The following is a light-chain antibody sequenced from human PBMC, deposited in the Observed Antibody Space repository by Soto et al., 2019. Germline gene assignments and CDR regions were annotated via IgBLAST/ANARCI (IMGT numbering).Light chain of an antibody. CDR1: RSVLYKSNNKNH. Sequence: DIVMTQSPDSLAVSLGERATMNCKCSRSVLYKSNNKNHLAWYQQKPGQPPQLIIYWASTRESGVPERFSGSGSGTVFTLTFSSLGAEDGAFYGCKQYFGVPFTFGGGTKVE. V-gene: IGKV4-1*01. CDR3: KQYFGVPFT. J-gene: IGKJ4*01. CDR2: WAS.